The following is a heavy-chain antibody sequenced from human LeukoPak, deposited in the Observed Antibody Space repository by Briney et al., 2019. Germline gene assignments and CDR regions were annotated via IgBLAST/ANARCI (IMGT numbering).Heavy chain of an antibody. CDR1: GFTFSAYA. V-gene: IGHV3-21*01. CDR3: IRDLFDDYSLDY. Sequence: GGSLRLSCEASGFTFSAYAMTWVRQAPGKGLEWVSSINSDSSLMYYAESVKGRFTISRDNARNSLYLQMSSLRVEDTAVYYCIRDLFDDYSLDYWGQGALVTVSS. J-gene: IGHJ4*02. D-gene: IGHD3-16*01. CDR2: INSDSSLM.